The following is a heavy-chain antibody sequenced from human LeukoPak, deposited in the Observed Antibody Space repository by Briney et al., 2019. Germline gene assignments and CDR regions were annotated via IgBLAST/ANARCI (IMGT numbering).Heavy chain of an antibody. Sequence: SQTLSLTCAISGDSVSANNAAWSWIRQSPSRGLEWLGRTYYRSKWYSDYAVSVRSRIIISPDTSKNQFSLQLSSVTPDDTAVYYCVRYTGWFYFDYWGQGSLVTVSS. CDR1: GDSVSANNAA. CDR2: TYYRSKWYS. CDR3: VRYTGWFYFDY. D-gene: IGHD6-19*01. V-gene: IGHV6-1*01. J-gene: IGHJ4*02.